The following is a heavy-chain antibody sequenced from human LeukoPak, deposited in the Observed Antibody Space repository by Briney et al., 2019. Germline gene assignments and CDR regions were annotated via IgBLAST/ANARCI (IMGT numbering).Heavy chain of an antibody. J-gene: IGHJ4*02. D-gene: IGHD3-22*01. Sequence: AASVKVSCKASGYTFTSYAMNWVRQAPGQGLEWMGWINPNSGGTNYAQKFQGRVTMTRDTSISTAYMELSRLRSDDTAVYFCASSFPYYYDIAYWGQGTLVTVSS. CDR1: GYTFTSYA. V-gene: IGHV1-2*02. CDR2: INPNSGGT. CDR3: ASSFPYYYDIAY.